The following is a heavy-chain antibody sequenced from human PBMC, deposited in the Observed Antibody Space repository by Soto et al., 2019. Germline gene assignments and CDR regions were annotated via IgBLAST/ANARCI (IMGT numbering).Heavy chain of an antibody. CDR2: IYSGGST. CDR3: ARDLYSSGWLTGFDP. Sequence: EVQLVESGGGLVQPGGSLRLSCAASGFTVNNNYMSWVRQAPGKGLEWVSVIYSGGSTYYVDSVKGRFTMSRDNSKNTAYLQMNSLRAEDTAVYYCARDLYSSGWLTGFDPWGQGTLVTVSS. CDR1: GFTVNNNY. V-gene: IGHV3-66*01. D-gene: IGHD6-19*01. J-gene: IGHJ5*02.